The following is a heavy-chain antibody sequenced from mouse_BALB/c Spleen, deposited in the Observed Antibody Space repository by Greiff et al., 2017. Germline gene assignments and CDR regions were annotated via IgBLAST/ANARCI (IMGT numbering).Heavy chain of an antibody. CDR2: INPSTGYT. V-gene: IGHV1-7*01. Sequence: VQLQQSGAELAKPGASVKMSCMASGYTFTSYWMHWVKQRPGQGLEWIGYINPSTGYTEYNQKFKDKATLTADKSSSTAYMQLSSLTSEDSAVYYCARSSMITGDYAMDYWGQGTSVTVSS. CDR1: GYTFTSYW. D-gene: IGHD2-4*01. J-gene: IGHJ4*01. CDR3: ARSSMITGDYAMDY.